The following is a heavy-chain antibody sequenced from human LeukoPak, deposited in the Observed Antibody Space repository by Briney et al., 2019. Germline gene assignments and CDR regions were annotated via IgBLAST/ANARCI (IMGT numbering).Heavy chain of an antibody. CDR3: ARVVAYDSTGYYLYYFDY. J-gene: IGHJ4*02. D-gene: IGHD3-22*01. CDR2: IHYSGDT. V-gene: IGHV4-31*03. Sequence: SETLSLTCTVSGGSISSGGYYWSWIRQHPGKGLEWIGYIHYSGDTYYSPSLKRRLTISVDTSKNRFSLRLRSVTAADTAVYYCARVVAYDSTGYYLYYFDYWGQGTLVTVAA. CDR1: GGSISSGGYY.